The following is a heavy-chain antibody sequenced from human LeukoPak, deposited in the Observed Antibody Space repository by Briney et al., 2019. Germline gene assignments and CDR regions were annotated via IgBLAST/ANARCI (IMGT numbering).Heavy chain of an antibody. D-gene: IGHD4-23*01. CDR3: ARTRYGGNSGAFDI. CDR2: IYHTGST. V-gene: IGHV4-38-2*02. CDR1: GYSISSGYY. J-gene: IGHJ3*02. Sequence: SETLSLTCTVSGYSISSGYYWAWIRQPPGKGLEWIGNIYHTGSTYYNPSLKSRVTISVDTSKNQFSLKLSSVTAADTAVYYCARTRYGGNSGAFDIWGQGTMVTVSS.